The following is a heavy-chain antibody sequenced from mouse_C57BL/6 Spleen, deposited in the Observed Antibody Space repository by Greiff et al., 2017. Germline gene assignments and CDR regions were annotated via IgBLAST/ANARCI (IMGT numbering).Heavy chain of an antibody. J-gene: IGHJ2*01. CDR2: IYPGDGDT. D-gene: IGHD1-1*01. CDR1: GYAFSSSW. Sequence: QVQLQQSGPELVKPGASVKISCKASGYAFSSSWMNWVKQRPGKGLEWIGRIYPGDGDTNYNGKFKGKATLTADKSSSTAYMQLSRLTSEDSAVYFCARVYYGSLFDYWGQGTTLTVSS. V-gene: IGHV1-82*01. CDR3: ARVYYGSLFDY.